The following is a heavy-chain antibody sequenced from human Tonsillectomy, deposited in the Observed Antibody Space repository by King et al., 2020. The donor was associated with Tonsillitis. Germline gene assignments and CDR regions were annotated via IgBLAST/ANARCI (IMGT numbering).Heavy chain of an antibody. D-gene: IGHD6-13*01. CDR2: ISASGDNT. CDR3: AKGLFFAAAGRVDY. Sequence: VKLVESGGGLVQPGGSLRLSCAASGFTFSSYAMSWVRQAPGKGLEWVSAISASGDNTYYADSVKGRFTVYRDNSKNTLSLQMNSLRAEDTAVYYCAKGLFFAAAGRVDYWGQGTLVTVSS. J-gene: IGHJ4*02. CDR1: GFTFSSYA. V-gene: IGHV3-23*04.